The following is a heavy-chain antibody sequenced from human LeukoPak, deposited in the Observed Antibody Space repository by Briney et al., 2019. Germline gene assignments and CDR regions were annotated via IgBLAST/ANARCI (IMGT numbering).Heavy chain of an antibody. CDR3: ARVIGSYFDS. Sequence: GGAVRLSCAACGFTFSSYWMGWVGQAPGKGGEGVGHIKKDGSEKYYVDCMKGGFIISRDNAKNSLYLQMNSLRVEDTAVYYCARVIGSYFDSWGQGTLVTVSS. V-gene: IGHV3-7*01. CDR1: GFTFSSYW. CDR2: IKKDGSEK. J-gene: IGHJ4*02. D-gene: IGHD3-10*01.